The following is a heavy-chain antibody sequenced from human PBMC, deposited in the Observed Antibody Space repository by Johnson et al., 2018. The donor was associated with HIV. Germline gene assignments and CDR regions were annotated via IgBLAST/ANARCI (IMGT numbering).Heavy chain of an antibody. Sequence: QVQLVESGGGVVQPGRSLRLSCAASGFTFSTYGMHWVRQAPGKGLEWVAITSYDGGNKYYADSVKGRLTISRDNSKNTVNLQMNSLRAEDTAVYYCAREVDYAVITQPLDAFDLWGQGTMVTVSS. V-gene: IGHV3-30*19. CDR1: GFTFSTYG. CDR2: TSYDGGNK. D-gene: IGHD4-17*01. J-gene: IGHJ3*01. CDR3: AREVDYAVITQPLDAFDL.